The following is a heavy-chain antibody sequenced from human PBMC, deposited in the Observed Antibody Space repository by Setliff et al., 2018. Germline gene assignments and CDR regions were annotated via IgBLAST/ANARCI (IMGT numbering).Heavy chain of an antibody. V-gene: IGHV3-23*01. CDR1: GFTFSSYA. CDR3: AKRQWLLSTIDY. CDR2: ISGSGGST. Sequence: PGGSLRLTCAASGFTFSSYAMSWVRQAPGKGLGWVSAISGSGGSTYYADSVKGRFTISRDNSKNTLYLQMNSLRAEDTAVYYCAKRQWLLSTIDYWGQGTLVTVS. J-gene: IGHJ4*02. D-gene: IGHD6-19*01.